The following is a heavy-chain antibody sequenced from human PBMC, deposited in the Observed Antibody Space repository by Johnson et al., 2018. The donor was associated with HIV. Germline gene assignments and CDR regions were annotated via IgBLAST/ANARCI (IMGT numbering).Heavy chain of an antibody. V-gene: IGHV3-30*03. D-gene: IGHD1-26*01. Sequence: QMMLVESGGGVVQPGRSLRLSCAASGFTFSNFGMHWVRQAPGTGLEWVAALSYDASNKYYADSVKGRFTISRDNSKNTLYLQMNSLRAEDTAVYYCARALVDDAFDIWGQGTMVTVSS. CDR3: ARALVDDAFDI. J-gene: IGHJ3*02. CDR2: LSYDASNK. CDR1: GFTFSNFG.